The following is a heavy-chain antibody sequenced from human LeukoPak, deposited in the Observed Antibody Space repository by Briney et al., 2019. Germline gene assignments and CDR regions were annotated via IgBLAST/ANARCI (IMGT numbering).Heavy chain of an antibody. Sequence: SETLSLTCTVSGGSISSSSYYWGWIRQPPGKGLEWIGSIYYSGSTYNNPSLKSRVTISVDTSKNQFSLKLSSVTAADTAVYYCARHPPYYDFWSGYWSIEPFDYWGQGTLVTVSS. CDR2: IYYSGST. V-gene: IGHV4-39*01. J-gene: IGHJ4*02. D-gene: IGHD3-3*01. CDR1: GGSISSSSYY. CDR3: ARHPPYYDFWSGYWSIEPFDY.